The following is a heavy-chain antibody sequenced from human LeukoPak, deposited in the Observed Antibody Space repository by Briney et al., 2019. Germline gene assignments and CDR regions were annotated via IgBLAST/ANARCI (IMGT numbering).Heavy chain of an antibody. Sequence: ASVKVSSKASGYTFTGYYMHWVRQAPGQGLEWMGWINPNSGGTNYAQKFQGRVTMTRDTSISTAYMELSRLRSDDTAVYYCARVKYCSGGSCYSQLAPFDYWGQGTLVTVSS. CDR3: ARVKYCSGGSCYSQLAPFDY. CDR1: GYTFTGYY. J-gene: IGHJ4*02. D-gene: IGHD2-15*01. V-gene: IGHV1-2*02. CDR2: INPNSGGT.